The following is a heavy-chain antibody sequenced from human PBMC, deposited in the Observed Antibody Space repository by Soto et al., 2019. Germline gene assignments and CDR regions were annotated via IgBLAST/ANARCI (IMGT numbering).Heavy chain of an antibody. J-gene: IGHJ4*02. V-gene: IGHV3-53*04. Sequence: GGSLRLSCAASGFTVSSNYMSWVRQAPGKGLEWVSVIYSGGSTYYADSVKGRFTISRHNSKNTLYLQMNSLRAEDTAVYYCARVIDDYGDFHFDYWGQGTLVTVSS. CDR2: IYSGGST. CDR3: ARVIDDYGDFHFDY. CDR1: GFTVSSNY. D-gene: IGHD4-17*01.